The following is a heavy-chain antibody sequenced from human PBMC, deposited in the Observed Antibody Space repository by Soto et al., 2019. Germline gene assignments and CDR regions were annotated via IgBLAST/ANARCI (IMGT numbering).Heavy chain of an antibody. CDR2: ILYSGST. V-gene: IGHV4-61*01. CDR1: GASVSSGTYY. CDR3: ARDRKYIYDYNYYYYAMDV. D-gene: IGHD4-4*01. J-gene: IGHJ6*02. Sequence: SDTLSLTCNVSGASVSSGTYYWSWIRQPPGKGLEWLGYILYSGSTNYNPSLKSRVTMSVDTSKNQFSLKLSSVTAADTAVYYCARDRKYIYDYNYYYYAMDVWGQGTTVTVSS.